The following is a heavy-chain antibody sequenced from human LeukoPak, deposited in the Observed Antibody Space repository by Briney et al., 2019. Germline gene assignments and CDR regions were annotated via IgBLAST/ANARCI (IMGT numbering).Heavy chain of an antibody. Sequence: GGSLRLSCAASGFTFSITYMAWVRQAPGKGLEWVGVIYSGGDTYYADSVKGRFTISRDNAKNSLYLQMNSLRAEDTAVYYCARSLAGFDYWGQGTLVTVSS. CDR3: ARSLAGFDY. V-gene: IGHV3-66*01. J-gene: IGHJ4*02. CDR1: GFTFSITY. CDR2: IYSGGDT. D-gene: IGHD6-25*01.